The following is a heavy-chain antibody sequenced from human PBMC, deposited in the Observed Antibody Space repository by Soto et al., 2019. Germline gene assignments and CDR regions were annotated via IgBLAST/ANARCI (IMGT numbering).Heavy chain of an antibody. D-gene: IGHD2-2*02. V-gene: IGHV3-11*01. CDR3: ARDMYTNDVNYFDL. CDR2: ITSSGGNA. J-gene: IGHJ5*02. Sequence: PGGPLRISCAASGFSFKDYYMTWMRQTPEKVLEWISTITSSGGNAYYAASVKGRVTISRDNAHNSLYLQMSGLRAEDTALYYCARDMYTNDVNYFDLWGQGTLVTVSS. CDR1: GFSFKDYY.